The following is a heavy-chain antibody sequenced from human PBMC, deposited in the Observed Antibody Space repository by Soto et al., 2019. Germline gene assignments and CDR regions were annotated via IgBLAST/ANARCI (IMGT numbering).Heavy chain of an antibody. CDR2: FDPEDGET. Sequence: QVQLVQSGAEVKKPGASVKVSCKVSGYTLTELSMHWVRQAPGKGLEWMGGFDPEDGETSYAQKFQGRVTMTEDTTTDTAYMELSSLRSEDTAVYYCANIGPPRAAAAEDYYYYYYMDVWGKGTTVTVSS. D-gene: IGHD6-13*01. CDR1: GYTLTELS. V-gene: IGHV1-24*01. CDR3: ANIGPPRAAAAEDYYYYYYMDV. J-gene: IGHJ6*03.